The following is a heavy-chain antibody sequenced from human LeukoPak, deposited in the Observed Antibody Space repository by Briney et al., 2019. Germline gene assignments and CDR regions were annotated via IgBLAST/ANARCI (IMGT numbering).Heavy chain of an antibody. V-gene: IGHV4-59*08. Sequence: SETLSLTCTVSGGSISSYYWSWIRQPPGKGLEWIGYIYYSGSTNYNPSLKSRVTRSVDTSKNQFSLKLSSVTAADTAVYYCARHPWELHGIDYRGQGTLVTVSS. CDR1: GGSISSYY. CDR2: IYYSGST. J-gene: IGHJ4*02. D-gene: IGHD1-26*01. CDR3: ARHPWELHGIDY.